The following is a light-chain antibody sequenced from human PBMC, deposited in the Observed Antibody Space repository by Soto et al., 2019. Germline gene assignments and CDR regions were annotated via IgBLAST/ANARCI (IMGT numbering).Light chain of an antibody. V-gene: IGKV3-20*01. CDR2: GAS. J-gene: IGKJ2*01. Sequence: EIVLTQSPGTLSLSPGERATLSCRASESVSSSHLAWYQQKPGQAPRLLMYGASSRAIGIPERFSGSGSGTDFTLTIIRLEPEDFAVYYCHQYDTSPLYTFGQGTKLEIK. CDR3: HQYDTSPLYT. CDR1: ESVSSSH.